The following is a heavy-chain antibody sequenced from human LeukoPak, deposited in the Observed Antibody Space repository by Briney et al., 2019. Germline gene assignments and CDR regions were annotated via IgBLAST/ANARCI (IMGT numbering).Heavy chain of an antibody. CDR1: GFTFSTYG. V-gene: IGHV3-30*02. CDR2: IRYDGSDK. D-gene: IGHD6-19*01. CDR3: ARDRLEAVAGDDYLDY. J-gene: IGHJ4*02. Sequence: GGSLRLSCASSGFTFSTYGMHWVRQAPGKGLEWVAFIRYDGSDKYYADSVKGRFTISRDNSKNTVYLQMNSLRAEDSAVYYCARDRLEAVAGDDYLDYWGQGTLVTVSS.